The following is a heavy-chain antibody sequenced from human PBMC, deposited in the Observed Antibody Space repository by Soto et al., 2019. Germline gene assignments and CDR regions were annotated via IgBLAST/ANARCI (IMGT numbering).Heavy chain of an antibody. D-gene: IGHD2-15*01. CDR3: AIPDCSGGSCYSGPNWFDP. Sequence: PSEILSLTCTVSGGSISSSSYYWGWIRQPPGKGLEWIGSIYYSGSTYYNPSLKSRVTISVDTSKNQFSLKLSSVTAADTAVYYCAIPDCSGGSCYSGPNWFDPWGQGTLVTVSS. J-gene: IGHJ5*02. CDR2: IYYSGST. V-gene: IGHV4-39*01. CDR1: GGSISSSSYY.